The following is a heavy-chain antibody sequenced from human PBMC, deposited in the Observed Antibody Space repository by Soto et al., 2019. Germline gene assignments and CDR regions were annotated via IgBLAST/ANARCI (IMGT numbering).Heavy chain of an antibody. V-gene: IGHV2-5*02. CDR1: G. CDR2: IYWDDDK. CDR3: AHSYDYVWGSYRASNYYFAY. Sequence: GVGWIRQPPGKALEWLALIYWDDDKRYSPSLKSRLTITKDTSKNQVVLTMTNMDPVDTATYYCAHSYDYVWGSYRASNYYFAYWGQRTLVTVSS. J-gene: IGHJ4*02. D-gene: IGHD3-16*02.